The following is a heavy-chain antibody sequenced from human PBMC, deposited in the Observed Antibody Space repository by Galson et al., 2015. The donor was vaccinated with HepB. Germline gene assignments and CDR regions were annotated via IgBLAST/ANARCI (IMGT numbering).Heavy chain of an antibody. D-gene: IGHD5-24*01. CDR2: IKPDGTEK. V-gene: IGHV3-7*01. CDR3: ARVLMADRGTSGESDY. J-gene: IGHJ4*02. CDR1: GITFTTHW. Sequence: LRLSCAVSGITFTTHWMAWVRQSPGRGLEWVAHIKPDGTEKYYVDSVKGRFTISRDNAKNSVHLQMNSLRVEDTGVYYCARVLMADRGTSGESDYWGQGTLVTVSS.